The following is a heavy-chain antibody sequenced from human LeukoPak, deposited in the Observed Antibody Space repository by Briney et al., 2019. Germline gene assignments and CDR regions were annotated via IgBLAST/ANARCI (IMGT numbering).Heavy chain of an antibody. J-gene: IGHJ4*02. V-gene: IGHV4/OR15-8*01. CDR1: GVPIASHSW. CDR3: ARGSSGSHFDY. CDR2: IYHTGGA. Sequence: SETLSLTCAVSGVPIASHSWWSWDRQPPGKGLEWIGEIYHTGGANYKPSLKSRVTISVDTSKNQFSLKLSSVTAADTAVYYCARGSSGSHFDYWGQGTLVTVSS. D-gene: IGHD3-22*01.